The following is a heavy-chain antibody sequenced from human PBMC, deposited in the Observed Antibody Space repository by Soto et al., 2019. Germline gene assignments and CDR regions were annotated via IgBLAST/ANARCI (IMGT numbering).Heavy chain of an antibody. D-gene: IGHD4-17*01. CDR1: GFTFSSYS. V-gene: IGHV3-21*01. J-gene: IGHJ4*02. Sequence: PGGSLRLSCAASGFTFSSYSMDWVRQAPGKGLEWVASISSTSTYIYYADSVKGRFSISRDNAKISLFLQINSLRAEDTAVYYCARVASSGAVTLHGTLDYWGPGTLVTVSS. CDR2: ISSTSTYI. CDR3: ARVASSGAVTLHGTLDY.